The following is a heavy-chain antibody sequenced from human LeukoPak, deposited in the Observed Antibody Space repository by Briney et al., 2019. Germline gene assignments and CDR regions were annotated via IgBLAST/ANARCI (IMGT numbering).Heavy chain of an antibody. J-gene: IGHJ5*02. V-gene: IGHV1-2*02. CDR1: GYTFTGYY. Sequence: ASVKVSCKASGYTFTGYYMHWVRQAPGQGLEWMGGINPNSGGTNYAQKFQGRVTMTRDTSISTAYMELSRLRSDDTAVYYCARKGGYSYGYDWFDPWGQGTLVTVSS. CDR3: ARKGGYSYGYDWFDP. D-gene: IGHD5-18*01. CDR2: INPNSGGT.